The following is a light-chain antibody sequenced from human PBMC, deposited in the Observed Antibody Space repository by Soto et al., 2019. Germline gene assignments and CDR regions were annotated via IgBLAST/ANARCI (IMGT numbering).Light chain of an antibody. V-gene: IGKV3D-20*02. CDR1: QSISSS. Sequence: EIVMTQSPTNLALSTGERGTLSCRASQSISSSLAWLQQKPGQAPRLLIYDASSRATGIPDRFSGGGSGTDFTLTISRLEPEDFAVYYCQLSQQRSSWPPIAFGQGTHWRL. CDR2: DAS. CDR3: QLSQQRSSWPPIA. J-gene: IGKJ5*01.